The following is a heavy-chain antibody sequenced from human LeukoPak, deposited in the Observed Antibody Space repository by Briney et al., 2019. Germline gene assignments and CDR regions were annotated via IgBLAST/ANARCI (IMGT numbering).Heavy chain of an antibody. CDR1: GFRFSYYE. D-gene: IGHD2-2*01. V-gene: IGHV3-48*03. CDR2: INSGGSGI. CDR3: AAVGRAGHPGY. J-gene: IGHJ4*02. Sequence: GGSLRLSCEASGFRFSYYEMSWVRQAPGKGLEWLSYINSGGSGIHYAGSVNGRFTISRDNAKNSLYLQMNSLRVEDAAVYYCAAVGRAGHPGYWGQGTLVTVSS.